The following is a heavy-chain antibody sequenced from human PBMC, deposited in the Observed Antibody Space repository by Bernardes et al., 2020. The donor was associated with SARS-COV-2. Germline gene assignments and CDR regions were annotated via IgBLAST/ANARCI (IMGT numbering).Heavy chain of an antibody. CDR3: ASGQTREGRYSRITMLREIKLMEIDY. CDR1: GGSISSNSYY. Sequence: SETLSLTCTVSGGSISSNSYYWGWLRQPPGKGLEWIGTIHSTGSPYYNPSLQSRLAISVDTSENHLSLKLRSVTAADSAVYYCASGQTREGRYSRITMLREIKLMEIDYWGQGTLVTVSS. D-gene: IGHD3-10*01. J-gene: IGHJ4*02. CDR2: IHSTGSP. V-gene: IGHV4-39*02.